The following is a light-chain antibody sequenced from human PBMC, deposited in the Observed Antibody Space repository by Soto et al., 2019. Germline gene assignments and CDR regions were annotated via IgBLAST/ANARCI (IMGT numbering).Light chain of an antibody. Sequence: IVLTQSPGTLSLSPGERATLSCRASQSVSSRYLAWYQQKPGQAPRLLIYGASSRATDIPDRFSASGSGTDFTLTVSRLEPEDFAVYYCQQYGTSPTWAFGQGTKVEMK. V-gene: IGKV3-20*01. CDR2: GAS. CDR3: QQYGTSPTWA. J-gene: IGKJ1*01. CDR1: QSVSSRY.